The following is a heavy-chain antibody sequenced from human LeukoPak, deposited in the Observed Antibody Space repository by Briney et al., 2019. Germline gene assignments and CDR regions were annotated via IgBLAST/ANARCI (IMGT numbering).Heavy chain of an antibody. Sequence: GGSLRLSCAASGFTFSSYSMNWVRQAPGKGLEWVSSISSSSSYIYYADSVKGRSTISRDNAKNSLYLQMNSLRAEDTAVYYCARDHTAEPYYFDYWGQGTLVTVSS. J-gene: IGHJ4*02. CDR1: GFTFSSYS. CDR2: ISSSSSYI. CDR3: ARDHTAEPYYFDY. V-gene: IGHV3-21*01. D-gene: IGHD5-18*01.